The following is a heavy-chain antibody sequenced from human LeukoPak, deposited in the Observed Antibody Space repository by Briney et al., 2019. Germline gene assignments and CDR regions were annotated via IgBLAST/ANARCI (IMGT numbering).Heavy chain of an antibody. V-gene: IGHV3-53*05. CDR1: GFTVSFNY. J-gene: IGHJ4*02. CDR2: IYSGGST. CDR3: AKDRNTAMVRGYYFDY. Sequence: GGSLRLSCAASGFTVSFNYMSWVRQAPGKGLEWVSVIYSGGSTYYADSVKGRFTISRDNSKNTLYLQMNSLRAEDTAVYYCAKDRNTAMVRGYYFDYWGQGTLVTVSS. D-gene: IGHD5-18*01.